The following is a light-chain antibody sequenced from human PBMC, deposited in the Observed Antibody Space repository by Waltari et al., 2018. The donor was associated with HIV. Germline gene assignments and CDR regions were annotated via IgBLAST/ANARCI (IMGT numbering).Light chain of an antibody. CDR3: SSYTTSNTVM. CDR2: GVS. CDR1: STDVGGYNYVSWYNY. J-gene: IGLJ3*02. Sequence: QSALTQPASVSGSPGQSITIPCTGSSTDVGGYNYVSWYNYVSWYQHPPGKAPKLIIYGVSTRPSGISNRFSGPKSGNTASLTISGLQAEDEADYYCSSYTTSNTVMFGGGTTLTVL. V-gene: IGLV2-14*01.